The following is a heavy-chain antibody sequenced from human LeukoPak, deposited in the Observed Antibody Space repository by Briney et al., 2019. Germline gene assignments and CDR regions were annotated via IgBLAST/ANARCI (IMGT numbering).Heavy chain of an antibody. CDR2: INHSGST. CDR1: GFTFSSYS. V-gene: IGHV4-34*01. D-gene: IGHD6-19*01. Sequence: GSLRLSCAASGFTFSSYSMNWIRQPPGKGLEWIGEINHSGSTNYNPSLKSRVTISVDTSKNQFSLKLSSVTAADTAVYYCARGGVVVGSGWGRYYYYGMDVWGQGTTVTVSS. CDR3: ARGGVVVGSGWGRYYYYGMDV. J-gene: IGHJ6*02.